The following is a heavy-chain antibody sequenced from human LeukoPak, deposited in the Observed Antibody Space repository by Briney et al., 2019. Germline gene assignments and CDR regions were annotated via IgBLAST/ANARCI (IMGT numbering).Heavy chain of an antibody. J-gene: IGHJ5*02. V-gene: IGHV4-59*11. Sequence: SETLSLTCTVSGGYISSHYCSWIRQPPGKGLEWIGYIYYSGSTNYNPSLKSRVTISVDTSKNQFSLKLSSVTAADTAVYYCARLRDWFDPWGQGTLVTVSS. CDR2: IYYSGST. CDR1: GGYISSHY. CDR3: ARLRDWFDP.